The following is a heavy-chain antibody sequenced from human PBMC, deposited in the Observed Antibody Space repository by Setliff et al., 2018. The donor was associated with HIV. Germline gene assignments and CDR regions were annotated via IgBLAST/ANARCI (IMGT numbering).Heavy chain of an antibody. J-gene: IGHJ3*02. D-gene: IGHD3-22*01. CDR2: IIPMFGSA. CDR3: ARPTTEGDYYDSSGYLSGAFDI. CDR1: GGRFSSYA. Sequence: SVKVSCKASGGRFSSYAMSWVRQAPGQGLEWMGGIIPMFGSANYAQKFQGRLTIPADESLTTAYMELSSLTSEDTAVYYCARPTTEGDYYDSSGYLSGAFDIWGQGTMVTVSS. V-gene: IGHV1-69*13.